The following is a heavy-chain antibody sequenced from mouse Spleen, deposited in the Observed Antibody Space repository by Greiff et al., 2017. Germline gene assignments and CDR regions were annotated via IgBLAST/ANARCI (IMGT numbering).Heavy chain of an antibody. V-gene: IGHV1-69*01. Sequence: QVHVKQPGAELVMPGASVKLSCKASGYTFTSYWMHWVKQRPGQGLEWIGEIDPSDSYTNYNQKFKGKATLTVDKSSSTAYMQLSSLTSEDSAVYYCGGGNPAWFAYWGQGTLVTVSA. CDR1: GYTFTSYW. CDR3: GGGNPAWFAY. CDR2: IDPSDSYT. J-gene: IGHJ3*01. D-gene: IGHD2-1*01.